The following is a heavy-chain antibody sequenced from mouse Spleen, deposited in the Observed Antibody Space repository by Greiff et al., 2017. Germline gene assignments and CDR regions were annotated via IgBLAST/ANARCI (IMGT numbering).Heavy chain of an antibody. CDR3: ARDITTVARGTAWFAY. CDR1: GFTFSSYA. Sequence: EVKVVESGGGLVKPGGSLKLSCAASGFTFSSYAMSWVRQTPEKRLEWVATISDGGSYTYYPDNVKGRFTISRDNAKNNLYLQMSHLKSEDTAMYYCARDITTVARGTAWFAYWGQGTLVTVSA. CDR2: ISDGGSYT. D-gene: IGHD1-1*01. J-gene: IGHJ3*01. V-gene: IGHV5-4*01.